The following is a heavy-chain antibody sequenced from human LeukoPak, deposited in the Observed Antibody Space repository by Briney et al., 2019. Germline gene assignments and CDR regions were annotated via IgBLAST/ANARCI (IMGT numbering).Heavy chain of an antibody. D-gene: IGHD3-16*01. Sequence: ASVNVSFKASGYTFTGYYMHWVRQPPGQGLGWVGWINPNSGGTNYAQKFQGRVTMTRDTSISKAYMELSRLRSDDTAVDYCARDRGITMGGEWFDPCGQGHRAPVS. V-gene: IGHV1-2*02. J-gene: IGHJ5*02. CDR2: INPNSGGT. CDR1: GYTFTGYY. CDR3: ARDRGITMGGEWFDP.